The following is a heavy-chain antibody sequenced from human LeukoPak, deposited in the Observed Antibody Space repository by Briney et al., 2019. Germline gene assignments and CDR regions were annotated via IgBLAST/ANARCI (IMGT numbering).Heavy chain of an antibody. J-gene: IGHJ4*02. CDR3: AKEAEYTISWVDY. D-gene: IGHD6-6*01. Sequence: GGSLRLSCAASGFTFSIYAMSWVRQAPGKGLEWVTAISGSSGTTYYADSVKGRFTISRDNSKNTLYLQMNSLRADDTAVYYCAKEAEYTISWVDYWGQGTLVTVSS. CDR1: GFTFSIYA. CDR2: ISGSSGTT. V-gene: IGHV3-23*01.